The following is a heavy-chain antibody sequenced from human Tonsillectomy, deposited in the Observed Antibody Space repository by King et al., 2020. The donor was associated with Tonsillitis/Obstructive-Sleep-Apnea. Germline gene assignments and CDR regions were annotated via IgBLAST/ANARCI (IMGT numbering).Heavy chain of an antibody. D-gene: IGHD5-24*01. J-gene: IGHJ3*02. V-gene: IGHV1-69*10. CDR3: ARDGRWLQYTEAYPAFDI. CDR2: ITPILGTT. Sequence: QLVQSGAEVKKPGSSVKVSCKASGGTFSAYAFTWVRQTPGQGLEWMGGITPILGTTKYAQKYLGRVTITADKSTSTVHMEMTSLRSDDTAVYFCARDGRWLQYTEAYPAFDIWGQGTMVTVSS. CDR1: GGTFSAYA.